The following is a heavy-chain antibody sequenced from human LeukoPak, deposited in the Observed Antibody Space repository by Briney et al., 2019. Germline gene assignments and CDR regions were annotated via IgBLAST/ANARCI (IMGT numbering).Heavy chain of an antibody. CDR3: AKDPYSYVRDYYYGMDV. J-gene: IGHJ6*02. CDR1: GFTFSTYG. V-gene: IGHV3-30*18. Sequence: GRSLRLSCAASGFTFSTYGMHWVRQAPGKGLEWVAVISYDGSNKYYADSVKGRFTISRDNSKNTLYLQMNSLRAEDTAVYYCAKDPYSYVRDYYYGMDVWGQGTTVTVSS. D-gene: IGHD5-18*01. CDR2: ISYDGSNK.